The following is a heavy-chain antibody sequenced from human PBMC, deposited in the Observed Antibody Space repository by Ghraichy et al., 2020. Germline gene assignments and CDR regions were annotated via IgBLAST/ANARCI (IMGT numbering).Heavy chain of an antibody. D-gene: IGHD5-12*01. CDR1: GFSFSKYS. J-gene: IGHJ6*02. V-gene: IGHV3-64D*08. CDR2: ISANGRRK. Sequence: GSLRLSCLVSGFSFSKYSLYWVRQAPGKGLEYVSSISANGRRKDYADSVKGRFTISRDNSKDTLYLQMSSLRREDTAVYYCSKEIYSGNDDYYYAMDVWGHGTTVTVSS. CDR3: SKEIYSGNDDYYYAMDV.